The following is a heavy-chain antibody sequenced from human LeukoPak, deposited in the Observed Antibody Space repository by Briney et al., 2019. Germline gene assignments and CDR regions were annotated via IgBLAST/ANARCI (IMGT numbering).Heavy chain of an antibody. Sequence: SQTLSLTCAVSGGSISSGGYYWSWIRQHPGKGLEWIGFISYSGSTYYNPSLKSRVTISVDTSKNQFSLKLSSVTAADTAVYYCARSDWEYYFDYWGQGTLVTVSS. J-gene: IGHJ4*02. CDR1: GGSISSGGYY. V-gene: IGHV4-31*11. CDR2: ISYSGST. D-gene: IGHD3-9*01. CDR3: ARSDWEYYFDY.